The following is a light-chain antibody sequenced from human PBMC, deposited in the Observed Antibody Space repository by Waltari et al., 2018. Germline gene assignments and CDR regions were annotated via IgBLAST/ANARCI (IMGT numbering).Light chain of an antibody. J-gene: IGKJ4*01. Sequence: IVMTQSPATLSVSPGESVTLPCRASRSVTINLAWYQQMPGQAPRLLISGASSRATDVPARFSGSGSGTEFTLTISSLQSEDFAVYYCQQYSNWPLTFGGGTKVEIQ. CDR2: GAS. CDR1: RSVTIN. CDR3: QQYSNWPLT. V-gene: IGKV3-15*01.